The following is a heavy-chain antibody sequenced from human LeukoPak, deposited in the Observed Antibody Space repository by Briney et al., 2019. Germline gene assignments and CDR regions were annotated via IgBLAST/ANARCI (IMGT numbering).Heavy chain of an antibody. CDR3: ARIRGGNNYHFDY. V-gene: IGHV1-2*02. CDR1: GYTFTDYY. CDR2: INPYSGGT. D-gene: IGHD1-26*01. Sequence: GASVKVSCKASGYTFTDYYMHWVRQAPGHGLEWMGWINPYSGGTNYAQNFQGRVTMTRDTSISTGYMELSRLGSDDTAVYYCARIRGGNNYHFDYWGQGTLVTVSS. J-gene: IGHJ4*02.